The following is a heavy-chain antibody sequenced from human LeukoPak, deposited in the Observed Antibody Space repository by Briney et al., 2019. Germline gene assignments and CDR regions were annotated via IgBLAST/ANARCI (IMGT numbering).Heavy chain of an antibody. Sequence: GGSLRLSCTASRFTFSRYSMNWVRQAPGKGLEWVSFISSSTISYADPVKGRFTISRDNAKNSLYLQMNSLRDEDTAVYYCARDVDYGFDYWGQGTLVTVSS. J-gene: IGHJ4*02. V-gene: IGHV3-48*02. CDR3: ARDVDYGFDY. D-gene: IGHD4-17*01. CDR1: RFTFSRYS. CDR2: ISSSTI.